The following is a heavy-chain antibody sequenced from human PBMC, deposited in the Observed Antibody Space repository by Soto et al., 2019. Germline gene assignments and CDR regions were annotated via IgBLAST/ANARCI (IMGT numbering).Heavy chain of an antibody. CDR1: GYTFTSYG. CDR2: ISAYNGNT. Sequence: ASVKVSCKASGYTFTSYGISWVRQAPGQGLEWMGWISAYNGNTNYAQKLQGRVTMTTDTSTSTAYMELRSLRSDDTAVYYCARGGVLLWFGESRLWFDPWGQGTLVTVSS. J-gene: IGHJ5*02. CDR3: ARGGVLLWFGESRLWFDP. V-gene: IGHV1-18*01. D-gene: IGHD3-10*01.